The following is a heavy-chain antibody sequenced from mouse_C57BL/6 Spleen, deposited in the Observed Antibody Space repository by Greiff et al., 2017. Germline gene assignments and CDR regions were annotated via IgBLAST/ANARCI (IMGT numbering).Heavy chain of an antibody. CDR3: TEISSITTVFDY. J-gene: IGHJ2*01. D-gene: IGHD1-1*01. V-gene: IGHV6-3*01. CDR2: IRLKSDNYAT. CDR1: GFTFSNYW. Sequence: EVKLVESGGGLVQPGGSMKLSCVASGFTFSNYWMNWVRQSPEKGLEWVAQIRLKSDNYATHYAESVKGRFTISRDDSKSSVYLQMNNLRAEATGIYYCTEISSITTVFDYWGQGTTLTVSS.